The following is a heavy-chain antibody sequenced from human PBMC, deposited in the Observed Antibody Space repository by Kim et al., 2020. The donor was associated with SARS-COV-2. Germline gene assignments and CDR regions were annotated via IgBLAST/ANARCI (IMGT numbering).Heavy chain of an antibody. D-gene: IGHD6-13*01. CDR2: IYSGGST. CDR3: ASNGYSSSWYVGWLGDDYYYYGMDV. CDR1: GFTVSSNY. Sequence: GGSLRLSCAASGFTVSSNYMSWVRQAPGKGLEWVSVIYSGGSTYYADSVKGRFTISRDNSKNTLYLQMNSLRAEDTAVYYCASNGYSSSWYVGWLGDDYYYYGMDVWSQGTTVTVSS. V-gene: IGHV3-53*01. J-gene: IGHJ6*02.